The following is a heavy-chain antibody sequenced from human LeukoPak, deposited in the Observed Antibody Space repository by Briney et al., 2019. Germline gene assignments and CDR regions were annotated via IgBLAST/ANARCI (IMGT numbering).Heavy chain of an antibody. CDR1: GYRFTSYW. CDR3: ARSRYCSSTSCYIFWYFDL. V-gene: IGHV5-51*01. Sequence: GESLKISCKGSGYRFTSYWIGWVRQMPGKGLEWMGIIYPGDSDTRYSPSFQGQVTISADKSISTAYLQWSSLKASDTAMYYCARSRYCSSTSCYIFWYFDLWGRGTLVTVSS. J-gene: IGHJ2*01. D-gene: IGHD2-2*02. CDR2: IYPGDSDT.